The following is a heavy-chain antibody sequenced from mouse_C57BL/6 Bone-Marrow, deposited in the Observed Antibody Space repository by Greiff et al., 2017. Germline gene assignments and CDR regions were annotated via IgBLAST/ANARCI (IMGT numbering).Heavy chain of an antibody. J-gene: IGHJ2*01. Sequence: QVQLQQSGPELVKPGASVKISCKASGYAFSSSWMNWVKQRPGKGLEWIGRIYPGDGDTTYTGKFKGKATLTADKSSSTAYMQLSSLTSEDSAVYFCARSPYGSSSGDYWGQGTTLTVSS. CDR2: IYPGDGDT. V-gene: IGHV1-82*01. CDR1: GYAFSSSW. CDR3: ARSPYGSSSGDY. D-gene: IGHD1-1*01.